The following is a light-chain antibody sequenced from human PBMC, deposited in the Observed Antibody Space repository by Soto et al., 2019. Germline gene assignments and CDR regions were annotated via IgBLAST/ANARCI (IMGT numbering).Light chain of an antibody. J-gene: IGKJ2*01. CDR3: QQYINWSYT. Sequence: EIVMTQSPATLSVSPGERATLSCRASQSVSTNLAWYQQKPGQAPRLLIYQASTRATGIPARFSGSGSGTEFTLTISSLQSEDFAIYYCQQYINWSYTFGQGTKLEIK. CDR2: QAS. V-gene: IGKV3-15*01. CDR1: QSVSTN.